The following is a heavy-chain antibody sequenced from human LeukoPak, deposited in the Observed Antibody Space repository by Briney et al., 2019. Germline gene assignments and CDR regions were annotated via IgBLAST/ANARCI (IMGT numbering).Heavy chain of an antibody. Sequence: ASVRVSCKASGYTFTDYYIHWVRQAPGQGLEGMGWIKPNSGASNYAQKFQGRVTMTRDTSISTAYMELSSLRSDDTAVYYCAREAFTTVTTATDAFDFWGQGTMVTVSS. CDR3: AREAFTTVTTATDAFDF. J-gene: IGHJ3*01. CDR1: GYTFTDYY. V-gene: IGHV1-2*02. D-gene: IGHD4-17*01. CDR2: IKPNSGAS.